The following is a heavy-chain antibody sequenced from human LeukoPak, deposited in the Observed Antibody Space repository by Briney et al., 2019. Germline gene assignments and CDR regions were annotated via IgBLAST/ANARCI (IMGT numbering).Heavy chain of an antibody. V-gene: IGHV1-24*01. J-gene: IGHJ4*02. CDR1: GYTLTELS. Sequence: ASVKVSCKVSGYTLTELSMYWVRQAPGKGLEWMGGFDPEDGETIYAQKFQGRVTMTEDTSTDTAYMELSSLRSEDTAVYYCATGMRGSYYDFDYWGQGTLVTVSS. CDR3: ATGMRGSYYDFDY. CDR2: FDPEDGET. D-gene: IGHD1-26*01.